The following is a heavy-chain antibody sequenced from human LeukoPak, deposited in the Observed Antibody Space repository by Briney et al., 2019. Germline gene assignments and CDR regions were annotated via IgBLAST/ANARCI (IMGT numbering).Heavy chain of an antibody. CDR2: IIPIFGTA. V-gene: IGHV1-69*13. CDR1: GGTFSSYA. CDR3: ARSAVAGTLRYFDY. J-gene: IGHJ4*02. Sequence: ASVKVSCKASGGTFSSYAISWVRQAPGQGLEWMGGIIPIFGTANYAQKFQGRVTITADESTSTAYMELSSLRSEDTAVYYCARSAVAGTLRYFDYRGQGTLVTVSS. D-gene: IGHD6-19*01.